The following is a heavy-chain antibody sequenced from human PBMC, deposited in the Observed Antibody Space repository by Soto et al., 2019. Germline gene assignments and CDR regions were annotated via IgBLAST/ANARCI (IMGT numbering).Heavy chain of an antibody. CDR3: VGGQYYFDY. V-gene: IGHV3-30*03. Sequence: QVQLVESGGGVVQPGRSLRLSCAASGFPFTSYGMHWVREGPDKGLEWVAIISYDGSDKYYADSVKGRFTISRDNSKNTLYRQMNLLRPEDTALYYCVGGQYYFDYRGQGTLVIVSS. CDR2: ISYDGSDK. J-gene: IGHJ4*02. D-gene: IGHD3-10*01. CDR1: GFPFTSYG.